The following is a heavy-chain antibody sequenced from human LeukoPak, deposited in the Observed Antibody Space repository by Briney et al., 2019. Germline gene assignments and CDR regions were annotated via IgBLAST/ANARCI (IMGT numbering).Heavy chain of an antibody. J-gene: IGHJ1*01. D-gene: IGHD3-22*01. V-gene: IGHV3-43*02. CDR2: ISGDGGST. CDR1: GFTFDDYA. CDR3: AKDPTHYYDSSGYSEYFQH. Sequence: GGSLRLXCAASGFTFDDYAMQWVRQTPGKGLEWVSLISGDGGSTYYADSVKGRFTISRDNSKNSLYLQMNSLRTEDTALYYCAKDPTHYYDSSGYSEYFQHWGQGTLVTVSS.